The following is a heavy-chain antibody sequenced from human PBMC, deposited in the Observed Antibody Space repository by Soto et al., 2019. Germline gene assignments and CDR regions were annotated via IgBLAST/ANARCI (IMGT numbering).Heavy chain of an antibody. CDR3: ARWGYCSSPSCYGGWYWFDY. D-gene: IGHD2-2*01. CDR2: IKQDGSEK. V-gene: IGHV3-7*01. CDR1: GFTFSSYW. J-gene: IGHJ4*02. Sequence: GGSLRLSCAASGFTFSSYWMGWVRQAPEKGLEWVANIKQDGSEKYNVDSVKGRFTISRDNAKSSQYLQMNSLRAEDAAVYYCARWGYCSSPSCYGGWYWFDYWGQGTLVTVSS.